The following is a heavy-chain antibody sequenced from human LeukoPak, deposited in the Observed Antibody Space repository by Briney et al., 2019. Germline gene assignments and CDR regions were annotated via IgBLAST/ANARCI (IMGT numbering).Heavy chain of an antibody. V-gene: IGHV1-58*02. CDR2: IVVGSGNT. J-gene: IGHJ3*02. CDR1: GFTFTSSA. CDR3: AAGGGSGSYFRAFDI. Sequence: GASVKVSCKASGFTFTSSAMQWVRQARGQRLEWIGWIVVGSGNTNYAQKFQERVTITRDMSTSTAYMELSSLRSEDTAVYYCAAGGGSGSYFRAFDIWGQGTMVTVSS. D-gene: IGHD1-26*01.